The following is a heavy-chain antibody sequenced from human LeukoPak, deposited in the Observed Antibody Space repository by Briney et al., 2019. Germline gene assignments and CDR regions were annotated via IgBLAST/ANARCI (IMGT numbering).Heavy chain of an antibody. Sequence: GGSLRLSCAASGFTFSSPGMHWVRQAPGKGLEWVAVISYDGSNKYYADSVKGRFTISRDNSKSTLYLEVNTLRAEDTAVYYCAKDYSFYSHYYTMDVWGQGTTVTVSS. CDR2: ISYDGSNK. J-gene: IGHJ6*02. D-gene: IGHD2-21*01. V-gene: IGHV3-30*18. CDR1: GFTFSSPG. CDR3: AKDYSFYSHYYTMDV.